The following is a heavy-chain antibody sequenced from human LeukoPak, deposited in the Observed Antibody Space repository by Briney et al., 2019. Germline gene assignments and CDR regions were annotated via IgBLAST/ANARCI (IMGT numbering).Heavy chain of an antibody. CDR3: GRGGIAAAGPLFDF. J-gene: IGHJ4*02. Sequence: GESLKISCKGSGYSFTNYWIGWVRQMPGNGLEWMGTIYPGDSDTRYSPSFQGQVTISVDKSISTAYLQWSSLKASDTAMYYCGRGGIAAAGPLFDFGGKEPLAPVPS. CDR2: IYPGDSDT. CDR1: GYSFTNYW. D-gene: IGHD6-13*01. V-gene: IGHV5-51*01.